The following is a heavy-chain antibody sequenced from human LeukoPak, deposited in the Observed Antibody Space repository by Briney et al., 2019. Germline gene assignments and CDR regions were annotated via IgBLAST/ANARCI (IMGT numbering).Heavy chain of an antibody. CDR2: INPNSGGT. CDR1: GYTFTGYY. J-gene: IGHJ3*02. CDR3: ARYGRGPDYDFWSGYGHDAFDI. D-gene: IGHD3-3*01. V-gene: IGHV1-2*02. Sequence: ASVKVSCKASGYTFTGYYMHWARQAPGQGLEWMGWINPNSGGTNYAQKFQGRVTMTRDTSISTAYMELSRLRSDDTAVYYCARYGRGPDYDFWSGYGHDAFDIWGQGTMVTVSS.